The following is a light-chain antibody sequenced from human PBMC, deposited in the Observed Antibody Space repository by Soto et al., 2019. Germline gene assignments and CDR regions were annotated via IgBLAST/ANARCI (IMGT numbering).Light chain of an antibody. CDR1: QNLYSSNNQHY. Sequence: DIVMTQSPDSLAVSLGERATINCKSSQNLYSSNNQHYLAWYQQKPGQPPKLLIYWASIRESGVPDRFSGSGSGTDFTLTISSLQAEDVAVYYCQQYYTTPLTFGGGTKVEI. CDR2: WAS. V-gene: IGKV4-1*01. CDR3: QQYYTTPLT. J-gene: IGKJ4*01.